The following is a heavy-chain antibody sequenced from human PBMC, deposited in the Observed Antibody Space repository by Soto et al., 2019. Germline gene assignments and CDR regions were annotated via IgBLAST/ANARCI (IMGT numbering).Heavy chain of an antibody. CDR3: ARVGYCSSTSCYLNY. D-gene: IGHD2-2*03. Sequence: QVQLVQSGAEVKKPGSSVKVSSKASGGTFSSYAISWVRQAPGQGLEWMGGIIPIFGTANYAQKFQGRVTITADESTSTAYMELSSLRSEDTAVYYCARVGYCSSTSCYLNYWGQGTLVTVSS. CDR2: IIPIFGTA. V-gene: IGHV1-69*01. CDR1: GGTFSSYA. J-gene: IGHJ4*02.